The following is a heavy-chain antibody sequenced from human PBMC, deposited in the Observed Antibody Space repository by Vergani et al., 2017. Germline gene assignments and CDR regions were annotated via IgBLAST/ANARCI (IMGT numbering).Heavy chain of an antibody. Sequence: QITLKESGPTLVKPTQTLTLTCTFSGFSLNTRGVSVAWLRQPPGKALDWLALIYWNDDQHYSPSLNNRVNITKDTSKNQVVLTMTNMDYVDTGTYYCVYRKTECGANGCFYPLYYYNYMDVWGKGTTVTVAS. J-gene: IGHJ6*03. D-gene: IGHD4/OR15-4a*01. CDR3: VYRKTECGANGCFYPLYYYNYMDV. V-gene: IGHV2-5*04. CDR1: GFSLNTRGVS. CDR2: IYWNDDQ.